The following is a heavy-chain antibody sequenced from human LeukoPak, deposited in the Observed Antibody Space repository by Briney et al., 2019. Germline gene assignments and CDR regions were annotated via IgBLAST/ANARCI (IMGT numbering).Heavy chain of an antibody. J-gene: IGHJ4*02. CDR3: ARSSGYDFDF. V-gene: IGHV5-51*01. D-gene: IGHD5-12*01. Sequence: RRGEPLKISCKGSGYSFISYWIGWVRQLPGKGLEWMGIIYPGDSDTRYSPSLQGQVTISADKSISTAYLQWSGLKASDTGMYYCARSSGYDFDFWGQGTLVTVSS. CDR2: IYPGDSDT. CDR1: GYSFISYW.